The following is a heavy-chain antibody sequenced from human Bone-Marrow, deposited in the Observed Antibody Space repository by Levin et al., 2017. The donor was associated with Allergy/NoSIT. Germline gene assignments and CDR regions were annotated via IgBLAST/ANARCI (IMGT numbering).Heavy chain of an antibody. CDR2: ISSDERSK. CDR3: VRDRFFAAAGFNSDY. Sequence: GGSLRLSCAASGFIFSNHAMHWVRQAPGKGLEWVALISSDERSKFCADSAEGRFSISRDNSQDTLYLQITSLRPDDTAVYYCVRDRFFAAAGFNSDYWGQGTLVTVS. J-gene: IGHJ4*02. CDR1: GFIFSNHA. V-gene: IGHV3-30*04. D-gene: IGHD6-13*01.